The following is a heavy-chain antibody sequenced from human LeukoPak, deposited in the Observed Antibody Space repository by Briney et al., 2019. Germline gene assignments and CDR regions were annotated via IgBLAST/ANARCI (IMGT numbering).Heavy chain of an antibody. J-gene: IGHJ4*02. V-gene: IGHV4-34*01. CDR3: ARAADYHGSVSHLRY. CDR2: INHSGNN. CDR1: GGSFSGYY. D-gene: IGHD3-10*01. Sequence: SETLSLTCGVYGGSFSGYYWSWIRQPPGKGLEWIGEINHSGNNKYNPSLKSRVTISVDTSKNKFTLTQSSVTAAEAAAYYYARAADYHGSVSHLRYWGQGILVTVSS.